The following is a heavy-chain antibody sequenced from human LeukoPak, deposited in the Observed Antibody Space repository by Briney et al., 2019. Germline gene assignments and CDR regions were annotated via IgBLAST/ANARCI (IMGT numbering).Heavy chain of an antibody. CDR1: GFTFKDYG. CDR3: AKHMRATNTYSFFGLDV. V-gene: IGHV3-9*01. Sequence: PGRSLRLSCAATGFTFKDYGMHWVRHPPGKGLEWVSSINWSGGGTDYADSVKGRFTISRDNAKNSLYLQLSSLRPEDTALYYCAKHMRATNTYSFFGLDVWGQGTTVTVSS. D-gene: IGHD1-26*01. J-gene: IGHJ6*02. CDR2: INWSGGGT.